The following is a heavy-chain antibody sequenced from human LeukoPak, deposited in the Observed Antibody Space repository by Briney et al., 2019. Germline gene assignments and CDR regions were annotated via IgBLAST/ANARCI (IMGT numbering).Heavy chain of an antibody. CDR3: ARAGVYSGYDFGYSYEDY. Sequence: ASVKVSCKASGYTFTSYDINWVRQATGQGLEWMGWMNPNSGNTGYAQKFQGRVTMTRNTSISTAYMELSSLRSEDTAVYYCARAGVYSGYDFGYSYEDYWGQGTLVTVSS. V-gene: IGHV1-8*01. CDR2: MNPNSGNT. J-gene: IGHJ4*02. D-gene: IGHD5-12*01. CDR1: GYTFTSYD.